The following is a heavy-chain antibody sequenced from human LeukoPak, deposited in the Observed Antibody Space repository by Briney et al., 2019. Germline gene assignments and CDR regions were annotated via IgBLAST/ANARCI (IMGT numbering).Heavy chain of an antibody. Sequence: SETLSLTCIVSGGSISGYYWSWIRQPAGKGLEWIGHIYNSGSTNYNPSLKGRVTMSVATSKNQFSLHLSSVTAADTAVYYCARSAFLVTAPGLYYFDYWGQGTLVAVSS. CDR2: IYNSGST. CDR3: ARSAFLVTAPGLYYFDY. D-gene: IGHD6-13*01. V-gene: IGHV4-4*07. J-gene: IGHJ4*02. CDR1: GGSISGYY.